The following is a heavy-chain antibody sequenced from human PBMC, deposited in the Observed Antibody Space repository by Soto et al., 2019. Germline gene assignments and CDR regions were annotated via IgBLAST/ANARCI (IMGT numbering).Heavy chain of an antibody. J-gene: IGHJ4*02. V-gene: IGHV3-23*01. CDR1: GFTFSSYA. D-gene: IGHD6-19*01. CDR3: AKGRRTSRGIAVAGLFDY. CDR2: ISGSGGST. Sequence: GGSLRLSCAASGFTFSSYAMSWVRQAPGKGLEWVSAISGSGGSTYYADSVKGRFTVSRDNSKNTLYLQMNSLRAEDTAVYYCAKGRRTSRGIAVAGLFDYWGQGTLVTVSS.